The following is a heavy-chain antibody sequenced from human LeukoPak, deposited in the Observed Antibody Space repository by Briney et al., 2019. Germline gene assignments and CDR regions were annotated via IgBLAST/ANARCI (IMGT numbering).Heavy chain of an antibody. CDR3: ARDFGSDAFDI. CDR2: IYYSGST. CDR1: GGSISSYY. J-gene: IGHJ3*02. Sequence: PSETLSLTCTVSGGSISSYYWSWIRQPPGKGLEWIGYIYYSGSTNYNPSLKSRVTISEDTSKNQFSLKLSSVTAADTAVYYCARDFGSDAFDIWGQGTMVTVSS. D-gene: IGHD3-10*01. V-gene: IGHV4-59*01.